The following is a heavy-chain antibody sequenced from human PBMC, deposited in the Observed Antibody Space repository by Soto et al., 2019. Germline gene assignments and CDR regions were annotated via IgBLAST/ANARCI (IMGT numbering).Heavy chain of an antibody. CDR3: ARGYSSGWFQVGAFDI. Sequence: EVQLVESGGGLVQPGGSLRLSCAASGFTFSSYWMHWVRQAPGKCLVWVSRINSDGSSTSYADSVKGRFTISRDNAKNTLYLQMNSLRAEDTAVYYCARGYSSGWFQVGAFDIWGQGTMVTVSS. CDR1: GFTFSSYW. D-gene: IGHD6-19*01. V-gene: IGHV3-74*01. J-gene: IGHJ3*02. CDR2: INSDGSST.